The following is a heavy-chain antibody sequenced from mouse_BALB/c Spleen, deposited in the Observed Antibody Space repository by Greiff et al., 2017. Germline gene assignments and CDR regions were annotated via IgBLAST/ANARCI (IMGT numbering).Heavy chain of an antibody. Sequence: EVQGVESGGGLVQPGGSRKLSCAASGFTFSSFGMHWVRQAPEKGLEWVAYISSGSSTIYYADTVKGRFTISRDNPKNTLFLQMTSLRSEDTAVYYGARGDDYDWYFDVWGEGTTVTGSS. CDR2: ISSGSSTI. D-gene: IGHD2-4*01. CDR3: ARGDDYDWYFDV. CDR1: GFTFSSFG. V-gene: IGHV5-17*02. J-gene: IGHJ1*01.